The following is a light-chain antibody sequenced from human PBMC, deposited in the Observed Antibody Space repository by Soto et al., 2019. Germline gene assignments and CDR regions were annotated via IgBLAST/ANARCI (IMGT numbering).Light chain of an antibody. Sequence: SYELTQPPSVSVAPGKTARITCGGYNIGSNSVHWYQQKPGQAPVLVIYYDSDRPSGIPERFSGSKSENTATLTISRVEAGDEADYYCQVWDITSDHPVVFGGGTKLTVL. CDR2: YDS. J-gene: IGLJ2*01. CDR3: QVWDITSDHPVV. V-gene: IGLV3-21*04. CDR1: NIGSNS.